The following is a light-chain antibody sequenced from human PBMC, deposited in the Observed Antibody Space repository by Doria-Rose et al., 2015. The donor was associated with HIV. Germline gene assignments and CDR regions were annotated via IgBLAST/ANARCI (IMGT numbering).Light chain of an antibody. Sequence: QSVVTQPPSVSGAPGQRVAISCTGSSSNIGAGFDVNWYQQFPGTDPKLLIHGNTNRPSGVPDRFSGCKSGTSASLAISGLRAEDEADYYCQSYDSRLSVYVFGTGTKVTVL. CDR1: SSNIGAGFD. CDR2: GNT. V-gene: IGLV1-40*01. J-gene: IGLJ1*01. CDR3: QSYDSRLSVYV.